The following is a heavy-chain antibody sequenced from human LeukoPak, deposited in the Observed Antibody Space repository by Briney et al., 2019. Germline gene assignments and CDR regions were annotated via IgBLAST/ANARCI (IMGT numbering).Heavy chain of an antibody. CDR1: GGSFSGYY. D-gene: IGHD6-13*01. V-gene: IGHV4-34*01. Sequence: SETLSLTCAVYGGSFSGYYWSWIRQPPGKGLEWIGEINHSGSTNYNPSLKSRVTISVDTSKNQFSLKLSSVTAADTAVYYCAILYSSSWFDPWGQGTLVTVSS. CDR3: AILYSSSWFDP. CDR2: INHSGST. J-gene: IGHJ5*02.